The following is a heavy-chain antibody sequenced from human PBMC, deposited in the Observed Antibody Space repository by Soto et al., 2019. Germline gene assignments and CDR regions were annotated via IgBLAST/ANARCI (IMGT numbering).Heavy chain of an antibody. D-gene: IGHD3-3*01. J-gene: IGHJ3*02. Sequence: GSLRLSCAASGFTFSSYAMSWVRQAPGKGLEWVSAISGSGGSTYYADSVKGRFTISRDNSKNTLYLQMNSLRAEDTAVYYCAKDTMYYDFWSGYQADAFDIWGQGTMVTVSS. V-gene: IGHV3-23*01. CDR2: ISGSGGST. CDR3: AKDTMYYDFWSGYQADAFDI. CDR1: GFTFSSYA.